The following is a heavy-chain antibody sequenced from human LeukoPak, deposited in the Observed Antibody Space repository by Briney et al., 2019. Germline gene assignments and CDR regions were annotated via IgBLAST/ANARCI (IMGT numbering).Heavy chain of an antibody. Sequence: GGSPRLSCAASGFTFSSYSMNWVRQAPGKGLEWVSYISSSSTIYYADSVKGRFTISRDNAKNSLYLQMNSLRAEDTAVYYCARDPNVRGWWDYYYYGMDVWGQGTTVTVSS. V-gene: IGHV3-48*01. CDR3: ARDPNVRGWWDYYYYGMDV. CDR1: GFTFSSYS. J-gene: IGHJ6*02. CDR2: ISSSSTI. D-gene: IGHD6-19*01.